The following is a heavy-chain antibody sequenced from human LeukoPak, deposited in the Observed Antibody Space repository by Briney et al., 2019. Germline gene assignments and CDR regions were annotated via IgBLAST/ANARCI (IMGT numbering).Heavy chain of an antibody. D-gene: IGHD2-8*02. CDR3: ARIKILLIHKLTLTGGAFDI. Sequence: ASVTVSCKASGRTFSSYAISWVRQATGQGLEWMGRIIPIFGTAHYAQKFQGRVRITAGASTSTAYMELSSLRSEDTAVYYCARIKILLIHKLTLTGGAFDIWGQGTMVTVSS. J-gene: IGHJ3*02. CDR1: GRTFSSYA. CDR2: IIPIFGTA. V-gene: IGHV1-69*13.